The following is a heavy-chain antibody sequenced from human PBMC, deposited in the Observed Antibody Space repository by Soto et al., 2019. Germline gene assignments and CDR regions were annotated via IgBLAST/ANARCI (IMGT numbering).Heavy chain of an antibody. Sequence: GESLKISCEASGYTFTSYWIAWVRQMPGKGLEWMGVIYPGDSDTRYSPSFQGQVSISVDKSISTAYLQLRSLKASDTAMYYCARASGYYGMDVGGQGTTVTVSS. D-gene: IGHD3-10*01. J-gene: IGHJ6*02. CDR3: ARASGYYGMDV. CDR1: GYTFTSYW. V-gene: IGHV5-51*01. CDR2: IYPGDSDT.